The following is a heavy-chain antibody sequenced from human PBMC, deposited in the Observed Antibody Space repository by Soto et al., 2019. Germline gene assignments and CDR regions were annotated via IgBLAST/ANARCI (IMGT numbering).Heavy chain of an antibody. J-gene: IGHJ4*02. V-gene: IGHV3-23*01. D-gene: IGHD2-2*01. CDR2: ISGSGDST. CDR1: EFTFSSYA. CDR3: AKAYWFLRGSAANSYYYDF. Sequence: PGGSLRLSCAASEFTFSSYAMSWVRQAPGKGLEWVSAISGSGDSTYYADSVKGRFTISRDNLKSTLYLHMNSLRAEDAAVYYCAKAYWFLRGSAANSYYYDFWGQGALVTVSS.